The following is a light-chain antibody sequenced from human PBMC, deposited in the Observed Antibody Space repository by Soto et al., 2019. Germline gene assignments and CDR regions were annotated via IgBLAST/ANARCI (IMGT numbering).Light chain of an antibody. CDR1: STDVGGYDY. CDR2: EVN. J-gene: IGLJ1*01. Sequence: QSALTQPPSASGSPGQSVTISCTGTSTDVGGYDYVSWYQQHPGKVPKLMIYEVNKRPSGVPDRFSGSKSGNTASLTVSELQSEDEADYYCTSYAGSNNVFGTGTTLT. V-gene: IGLV2-8*01. CDR3: TSYAGSNNV.